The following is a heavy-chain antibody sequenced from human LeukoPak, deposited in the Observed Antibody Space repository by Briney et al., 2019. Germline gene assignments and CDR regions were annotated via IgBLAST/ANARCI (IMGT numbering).Heavy chain of an antibody. V-gene: IGHV3-11*04. D-gene: IGHD5-12*01. CDR3: ARVEVATIRRTPHYGMDV. Sequence: GGSLRLSCAASGFTFSDHYMDWVRQAPGKGLEWVSYISSSSSTIYYADSVKGRFTISRDNAKNSLYLQMNSLRAEDTAVYYCARVEVATIRRTPHYGMDVWGQGTTVTVSS. J-gene: IGHJ6*02. CDR2: ISSSSSTI. CDR1: GFTFSDHY.